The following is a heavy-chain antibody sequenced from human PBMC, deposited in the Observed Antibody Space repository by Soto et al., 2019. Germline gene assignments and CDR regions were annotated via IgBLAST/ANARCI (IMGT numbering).Heavy chain of an antibody. CDR2: INHSGST. J-gene: IGHJ4*02. CDR1: GGSFSGYY. CDR3: ARLVAAGGYFDY. V-gene: IGHV4-34*01. D-gene: IGHD6-13*01. Sequence: LSLTCAVYGGSFSGYYWSWIRQPPGKGLEWIGEINHSGSTNYNPSLKSRVTISVDTSKNQFSLKLSSVTAADTAVYYCARLVAAGGYFDYWGQGTLVTVSS.